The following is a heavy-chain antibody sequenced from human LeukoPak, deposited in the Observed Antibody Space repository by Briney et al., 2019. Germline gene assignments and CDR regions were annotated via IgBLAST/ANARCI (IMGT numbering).Heavy chain of an antibody. Sequence: GSLRLSCAASGFTFSSYAINWVRQAPGNGLEWIGEINHSGSTNYNPSLKSRVTISVDTSKNQFSLKLSSVTAADTAEYYCARRSYRMGSSWYRTYYFDYWGQGTLVTVSS. CDR1: GFTFSSYA. J-gene: IGHJ4*02. V-gene: IGHV4-34*01. CDR3: ARRSYRMGSSWYRTYYFDY. CDR2: INHSGST. D-gene: IGHD6-13*01.